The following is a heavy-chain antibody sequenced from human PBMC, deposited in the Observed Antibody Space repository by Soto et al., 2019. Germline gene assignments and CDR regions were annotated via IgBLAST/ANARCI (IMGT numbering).Heavy chain of an antibody. CDR3: AKGLSRNYYYYGMDV. CDR1: GFTVSSYA. CDR2: ISGSAGST. J-gene: IGHJ6*02. Sequence: GGSLRLSCSASGFTVSSYAMSWVRQAPGKGLEWVSGISGSAGSTYYADSVKGRFTISRDNSENTLYLQMNSLRGEDTAVYYCAKGLSRNYYYYGMDVWGQGTTVTVSS. V-gene: IGHV3-23*01.